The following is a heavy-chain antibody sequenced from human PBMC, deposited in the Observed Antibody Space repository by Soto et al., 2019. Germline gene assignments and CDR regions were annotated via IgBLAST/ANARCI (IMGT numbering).Heavy chain of an antibody. D-gene: IGHD3-10*01. J-gene: IGHJ2*01. V-gene: IGHV4-39*07. Sequence: ETLSLTCTVSGGSISSSSYYWGWIRQPPGKGLEWIGSIYYSGSTYYNPSLKSRLTFSVDTSKNQFSLKLSSVTTADTAVYYCARDPIVRGVVGWYFDLWGRGTLVTVSS. CDR1: GGSISSSSYY. CDR3: ARDPIVRGVVGWYFDL. CDR2: IYYSGST.